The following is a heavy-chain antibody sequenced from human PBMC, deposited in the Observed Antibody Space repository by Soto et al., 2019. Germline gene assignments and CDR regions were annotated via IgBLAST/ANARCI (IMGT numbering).Heavy chain of an antibody. CDR3: ARGELLWFGELLR. J-gene: IGHJ4*02. D-gene: IGHD3-10*01. CDR1: GYTFTSYE. Sequence: QVQLVQSGAEVKKPGASVKVYCKASGYTFTSYEINWVRQATGQGLEWMGWMNPNSGDTGYAQKFQGRVTMTRNTSKSTAYMALGRLRSEDTAVYYCARGELLWFGELLRWGEGSLVTVSS. CDR2: MNPNSGDT. V-gene: IGHV1-8*01.